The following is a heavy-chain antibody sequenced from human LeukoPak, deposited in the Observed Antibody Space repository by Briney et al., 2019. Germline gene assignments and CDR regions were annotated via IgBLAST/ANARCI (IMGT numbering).Heavy chain of an antibody. CDR2: INHSGST. J-gene: IGHJ6*03. CDR3: ARGQGSSSYYYYMDV. CDR1: GGSFSGYY. V-gene: IGHV4-34*01. Sequence: SETLSLTCAVYGGSFSGYYWSWIRQPPGKGMEWIGEINHSGSTNYNPSLKSRVTISVDTSKNQFSLKLSPVTAADTAVYYCARGQGSSSYYYYMDVWGKGTTVTVSS. D-gene: IGHD6-13*01.